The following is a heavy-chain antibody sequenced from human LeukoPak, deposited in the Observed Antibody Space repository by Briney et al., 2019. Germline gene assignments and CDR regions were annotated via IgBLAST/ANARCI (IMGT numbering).Heavy chain of an antibody. D-gene: IGHD6-19*01. J-gene: IGHJ1*01. V-gene: IGHV3-23*01. CDR1: GFTFSDFP. CDR3: TRNSGWYGLS. CDR2: IFPSSVEI. Sequence: GGSLRLSCAASGFTFSDFPMIWVRQAPGKGLEWVSTIFPSSVEIHYADSVKGRFTISRDNSNNTLFLHLNSLRGEDTAVYYCTRNSGWYGLSWGQGTLVTVSS.